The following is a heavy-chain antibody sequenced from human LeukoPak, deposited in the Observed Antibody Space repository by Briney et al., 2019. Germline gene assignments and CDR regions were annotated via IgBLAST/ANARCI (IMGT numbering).Heavy chain of an antibody. D-gene: IGHD3-10*01. J-gene: IGHJ5*02. V-gene: IGHV1-69*02. CDR3: AGGGITMVRGVIYPRWFDP. CDR1: GGTFSNYI. CDR2: ITVILGVD. Sequence: ASVRVSCKASGGTFSNYIISWARQAPGQGLEWMGRITVILGVDEYAQKFVGRVTITADKFTSTAYMELRSLRSEDTAIYYCAGGGITMVRGVIYPRWFDPWGQGTLVTVSS.